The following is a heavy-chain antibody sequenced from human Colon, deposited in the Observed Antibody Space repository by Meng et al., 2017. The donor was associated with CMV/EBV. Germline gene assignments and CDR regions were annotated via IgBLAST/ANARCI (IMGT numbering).Heavy chain of an antibody. CDR3: ARDVFDTSSYGY. D-gene: IGHD5-18*01. CDR2: INKDGGSI. Sequence: GGSLRLSCTASGFTFRSYWMHWVRQLPGKGLVWVSRINKDGGSITYADFVEGRFTISRDNAKNTLYLQLNSLRVEDTAVYYCARDVFDTSSYGYWGQGALVTVSS. J-gene: IGHJ4*02. CDR1: GFTFRSYW. V-gene: IGHV3-74*01.